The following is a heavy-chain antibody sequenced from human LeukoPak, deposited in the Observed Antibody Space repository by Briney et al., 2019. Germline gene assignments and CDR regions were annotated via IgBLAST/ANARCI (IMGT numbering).Heavy chain of an antibody. CDR1: GGCISGYY. D-gene: IGHD4-11*01. CDR2: IYYSGST. J-gene: IGHJ4*02. CDR3: ARLRGNYFPDY. Sequence: SETLSLTCTVSGGCISGYYWTWIRQPPGKGLEWIGYIYYSGSTNYNPSLKSRITILVDTSNNQFSLRLSSVTAADTAVYYCARLRGNYFPDYWGQGTLVTVSS. V-gene: IGHV4-59*01.